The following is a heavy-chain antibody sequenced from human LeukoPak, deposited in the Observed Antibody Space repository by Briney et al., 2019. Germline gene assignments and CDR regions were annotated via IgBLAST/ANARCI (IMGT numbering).Heavy chain of an antibody. CDR2: VNLQGST. CDR3: ARESGDRCSSTSCRTYYGMDV. Sequence: SGTLSLTCGVSGGSITSTNYWTWVRQPPGKGLEWIGEVNLQGSTNYNPSLMGRVAISVDMSENHISLQLTSVTAADTAVYYCARESGDRCSSTSCRTYYGMDVWGQGTTVTVSS. V-gene: IGHV4-4*02. D-gene: IGHD2-2*01. J-gene: IGHJ6*02. CDR1: GGSITSTNY.